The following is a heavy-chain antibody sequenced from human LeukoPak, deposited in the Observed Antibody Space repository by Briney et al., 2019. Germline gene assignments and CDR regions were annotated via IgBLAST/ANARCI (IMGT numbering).Heavy chain of an antibody. CDR1: GFTFSNYA. J-gene: IGHJ5*02. V-gene: IGHV3-23*01. D-gene: IGHD5-18*01. CDR2: ISDSGGST. Sequence: GGSLRLSCAASGFTFSNYAMSWVRQAPGKGLEWVSSISDSGGSTYYADSVKGRFTISRDNSKNTLYLQMNSLRAEDTAVYYCARPTAMVPRNNLWGQGTLVTVSS. CDR3: ARPTAMVPRNNL.